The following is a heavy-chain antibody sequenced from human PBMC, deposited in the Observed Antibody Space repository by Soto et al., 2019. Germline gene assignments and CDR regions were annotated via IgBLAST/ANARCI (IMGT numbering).Heavy chain of an antibody. CDR1: GLSSRSHA. D-gene: IGHD5-12*01. Sequence: EVQLLESGGGLVRPGGSLTLSCVASGLSSRSHAMYWVRQAPGRGLEWVAGISGGGYTTYYPDSVRGRFIISRDNSKNTEYLQSDRLRVDDTAVYYCAKAQRVVTIKSNFDYWGREPLVPVAS. V-gene: IGHV3-23*01. CDR2: ISGGGYTT. CDR3: AKAQRVVTIKSNFDY. J-gene: IGHJ4*02.